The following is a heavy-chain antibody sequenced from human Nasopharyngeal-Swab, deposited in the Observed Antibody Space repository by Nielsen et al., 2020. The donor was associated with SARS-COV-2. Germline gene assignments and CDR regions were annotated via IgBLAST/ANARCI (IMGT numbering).Heavy chain of an antibody. D-gene: IGHD3-22*01. Sequence: SGPTLVNPTQTLTLTCTFSGFSLSTSGMCVSWIRQPPGKALEWLALIDWDDDKYYSTSLKTRLTISKDTSKNQVVLTMTNMDPVDTATYYCARTTYYYDSSGYSHYFDYWGQGTLVTVSS. CDR2: IDWDDDK. CDR3: ARTTYYYDSSGYSHYFDY. CDR1: GFSLSTSGMC. J-gene: IGHJ4*02. V-gene: IGHV2-70*01.